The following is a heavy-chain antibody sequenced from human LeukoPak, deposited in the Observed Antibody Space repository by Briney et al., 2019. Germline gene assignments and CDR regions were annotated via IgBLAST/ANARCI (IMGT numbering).Heavy chain of an antibody. J-gene: IGHJ3*02. V-gene: IGHV3-30-3*01. D-gene: IGHD2-21*01. CDR3: ARERQDTVLHSGAFDI. CDR2: IASDGSHT. CDR1: GFTFSSYF. Sequence: PGGSLRLSCAASGFTFSSYFMHWVRQAPGKGLEWVADIASDGSHTFYLESVKGRFIISRDNSKNTLYLQMNSLRAADTAVYFCARERQDTVLHSGAFDIWGQGTMVTVSS.